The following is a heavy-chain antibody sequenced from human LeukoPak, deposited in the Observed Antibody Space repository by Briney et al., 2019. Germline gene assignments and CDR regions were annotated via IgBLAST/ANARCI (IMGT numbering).Heavy chain of an antibody. CDR3: AKDGLWWWGDYYYGMDV. CDR2: ISGSGGST. J-gene: IGHJ6*02. Sequence: GGSLRLSCAASGFTFSSYAMSWVRQAPGKGLEWVSAISGSGGSTYYADSVKGRFTISRDNSKNTLYLQMNSLRAEDTAVYYCAKDGLWWWGDYYYGMDVWGQGTTVTVSS. CDR1: GFTFSSYA. D-gene: IGHD2-21*01. V-gene: IGHV3-23*01.